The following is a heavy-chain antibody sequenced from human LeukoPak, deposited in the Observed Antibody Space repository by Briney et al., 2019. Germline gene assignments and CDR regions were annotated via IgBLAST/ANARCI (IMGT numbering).Heavy chain of an antibody. V-gene: IGHV3-23*01. CDR3: ARDWGLTYYYFYYYMDV. J-gene: IGHJ6*03. CDR1: EFSFSNYA. D-gene: IGHD3-10*01. Sequence: GGSPRLSCAASEFSFSNYAMSWVRQAPGKGLEWVSTISGSGTTTYDADSMKARFTISRDNSKSTMYLQMNSLRGEDTAVYYCARDWGLTYYYFYYYMDVWGKGTTVTVSS. CDR2: ISGSGTTT.